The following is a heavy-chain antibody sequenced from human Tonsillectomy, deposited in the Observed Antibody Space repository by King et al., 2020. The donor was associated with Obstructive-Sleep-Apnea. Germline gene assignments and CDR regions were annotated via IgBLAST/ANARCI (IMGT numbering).Heavy chain of an antibody. CDR2: INGDGSSP. CDR3: ARDRSGYDGAGFGMDV. CDR1: GFTFSSYW. D-gene: IGHD5-12*01. J-gene: IGHJ6*02. V-gene: IGHV3-74*01. Sequence: VQLVESGGGLVQPGGSLRLSCAASGFTFSSYWMHWVRQAPGKGLMWVSRINGDGSSPSYADSVKGRFTISRDNAKNMLNLQMNSLRVEDTAVYYCARDRSGYDGAGFGMDVWGQGTTVTVSS.